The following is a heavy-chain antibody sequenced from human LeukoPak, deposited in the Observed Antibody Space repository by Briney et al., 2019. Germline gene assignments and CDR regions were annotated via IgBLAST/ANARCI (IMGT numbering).Heavy chain of an antibody. J-gene: IGHJ6*02. CDR2: ISAYNGNT. D-gene: IGHD2-21*02. Sequence: ASVKVSCKASGYTFTSYGISWVRQAPGQGLEWMGWISAYNGNTNYAQKLQGRVTMTTDTSTSTAYMELRSLRSDDTAVYYCARDIWEYCGGDCYDYYYGMDVWGQGTTVTVSS. CDR1: GYTFTSYG. CDR3: ARDIWEYCGGDCYDYYYGMDV. V-gene: IGHV1-18*01.